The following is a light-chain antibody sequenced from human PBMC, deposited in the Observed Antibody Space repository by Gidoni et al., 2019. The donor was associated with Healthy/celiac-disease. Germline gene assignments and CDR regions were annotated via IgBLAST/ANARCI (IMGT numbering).Light chain of an antibody. V-gene: IGLV3-25*03. CDR1: ALPKQY. CDR2: KDS. Sequence: SSELTPPPPVSVSPGQTARITCSGDALPKQYAYWYQQKPGQAPVLVIYKDSERPSGIPEQFSGSSSGTTVTLTISGVQAEDEADYYCQSADSSGTYRVFGGGTKLTVL. CDR3: QSADSSGTYRV. J-gene: IGLJ2*01.